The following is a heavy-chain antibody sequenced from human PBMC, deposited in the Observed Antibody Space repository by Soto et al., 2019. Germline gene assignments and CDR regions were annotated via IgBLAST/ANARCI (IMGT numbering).Heavy chain of an antibody. J-gene: IGHJ6*02. D-gene: IGHD4-17*01. CDR1: GGSVSSGSYY. Sequence: QVQLQESGPGLVKPSETLSLTCTVSGGSVSSGSYYWSWIRQPPGKGLEWIGYIYYSGSTNYNPSLKSRVTISVDTSKNQFSLKLSSVTAADTAVYYCARLSTVREQTEYYYYGMDVWGQGTTVTVSS. CDR2: IYYSGST. CDR3: ARLSTVREQTEYYYYGMDV. V-gene: IGHV4-61*01.